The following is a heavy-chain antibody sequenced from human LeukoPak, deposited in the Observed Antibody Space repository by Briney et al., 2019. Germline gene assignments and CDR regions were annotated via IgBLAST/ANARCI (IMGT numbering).Heavy chain of an antibody. CDR2: INPNSGGT. V-gene: IGHV1-2*02. D-gene: IGHD2-2*01. J-gene: IGHJ6*03. CDR1: GYTFTGYY. Sequence: ASVKVSCKAPGYTFTGYYMHWVRQAPGQGLEWMGWINPNSGGTNYAQKFQGRATMTRDTSISTAYMELNRLRSDDTAVYYCARASGDFCTSSTCFKSLYYYYMDVWGKGTTVTVSS. CDR3: ARASGDFCTSSTCFKSLYYYYMDV.